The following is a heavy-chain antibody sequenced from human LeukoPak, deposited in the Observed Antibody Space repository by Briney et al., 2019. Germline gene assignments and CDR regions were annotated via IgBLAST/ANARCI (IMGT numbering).Heavy chain of an antibody. Sequence: ASVKVSCKSSGYTFTGYYIHWVRQAPGQGLEWMGWINPNSGGTNYAQKFQGRVTMTRDTSISTAYMELSTLRYAATDVYYCARDVFPGTADPDGSYWGQGTLVTVSS. CDR1: GYTFTGYY. D-gene: IGHD3-10*01. V-gene: IGHV1-2*02. J-gene: IGHJ4*02. CDR2: INPNSGGT. CDR3: ARDVFPGTADPDGSY.